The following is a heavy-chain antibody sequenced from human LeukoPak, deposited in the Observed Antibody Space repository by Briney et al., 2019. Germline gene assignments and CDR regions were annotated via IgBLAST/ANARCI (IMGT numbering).Heavy chain of an antibody. CDR1: GGSISSSSYY. CDR3: ARHHMVRGANWFDP. Sequence: SETLSLTCTVSGGSISSSSYYWGWIRQPPGKGLEWIGSIYYSGSTYYNPSLKSRVTISVDTSKNQFSLKLSSVTAADTAVYYCARHHMVRGANWFDPWGQGTLVTVSS. CDR2: IYYSGST. D-gene: IGHD3-10*01. J-gene: IGHJ5*02. V-gene: IGHV4-39*01.